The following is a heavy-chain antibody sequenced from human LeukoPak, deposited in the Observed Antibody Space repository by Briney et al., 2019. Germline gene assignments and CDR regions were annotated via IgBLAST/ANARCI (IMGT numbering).Heavy chain of an antibody. V-gene: IGHV4-39*01. Sequence: SETLSLTCTVSGGSISSSSYYWGWIRQPPGKGLEWIGSIYYSGSTYYNPSLKSRVTISVDPSKNQFSLKLSSVTAADTAVYYCARHSGYSYGYAYYYYYMDVWGKGATVTVSS. J-gene: IGHJ6*03. CDR1: GGSISSSSYY. D-gene: IGHD5-18*01. CDR3: ARHSGYSYGYAYYYYYMDV. CDR2: IYYSGST.